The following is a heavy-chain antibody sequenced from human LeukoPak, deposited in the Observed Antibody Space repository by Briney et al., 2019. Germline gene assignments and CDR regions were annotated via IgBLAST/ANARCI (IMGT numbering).Heavy chain of an antibody. Sequence: SETLSLTCTVSGGSISSSYFWGWIRQPPGKGLEWIGSIYYNDNTYYNPSLKSGVTISLDTSKNQFSLRLSSVTAADTAVYFCARDWGYSGSYYGFDYWGQGTLVTVSS. CDR2: IYYNDNT. CDR3: ARDWGYSGSYYGFDY. J-gene: IGHJ4*02. CDR1: GGSISSSYF. D-gene: IGHD1-26*01. V-gene: IGHV4-39*07.